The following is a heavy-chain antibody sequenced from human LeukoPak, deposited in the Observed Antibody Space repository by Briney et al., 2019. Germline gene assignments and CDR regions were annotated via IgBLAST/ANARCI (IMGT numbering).Heavy chain of an antibody. Sequence: PSEALSLTCTVSGGSISSSSYYWGWIRQPPGKGLEWIGSIYYSGSTYYNPSLKSRVTISVDTSKNQFSLKLSSVTAADTAVYYCARGITQTLMIVVVITTGGWFDPWGQGTLVTVSS. J-gene: IGHJ5*02. V-gene: IGHV4-39*07. CDR1: GGSISSSSYY. CDR2: IYYSGST. CDR3: ARGITQTLMIVVVITTGGWFDP. D-gene: IGHD3-22*01.